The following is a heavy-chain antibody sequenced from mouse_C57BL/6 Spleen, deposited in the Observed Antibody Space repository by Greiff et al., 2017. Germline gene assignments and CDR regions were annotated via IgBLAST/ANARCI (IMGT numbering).Heavy chain of an antibody. V-gene: IGHV1-82*01. J-gene: IGHJ4*01. D-gene: IGHD2-5*01. Sequence: VQLQQSGPELVKPGASVKISCKASGYAFSSSWMNWVKQRPGKGLEWIGRIYPGDGDTNYNGKFKGKATLTEDKSSSTAYMQLSILTSEDSAVYFCARYYSNYDAMDYWGQGTSVTVSS. CDR2: IYPGDGDT. CDR3: ARYYSNYDAMDY. CDR1: GYAFSSSW.